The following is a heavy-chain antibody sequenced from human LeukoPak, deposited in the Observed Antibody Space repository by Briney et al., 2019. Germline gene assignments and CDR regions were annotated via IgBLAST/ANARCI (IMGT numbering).Heavy chain of an antibody. CDR2: ISSSSSYI. CDR3: ASMNLGYCSGGSCEGDY. J-gene: IGHJ4*02. CDR1: GFTFSNAW. V-gene: IGHV3-21*01. Sequence: GGSLRLSCAASGFTFSNAWMNWVRQAPGRGLEWVSSISSSSSYIYYADSVKGRFTISRDNAKNSLYLQMNSLRAEDTAVYYCASMNLGYCSGGSCEGDYWGQGTLVTVSS. D-gene: IGHD2-15*01.